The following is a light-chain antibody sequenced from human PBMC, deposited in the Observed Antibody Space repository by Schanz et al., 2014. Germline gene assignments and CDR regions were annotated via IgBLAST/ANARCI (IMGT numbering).Light chain of an antibody. J-gene: IGLJ3*02. CDR2: TND. CDR3: MSWDENLNGRV. V-gene: IGLV1-44*01. CDR1: SSNIAINN. Sequence: QSVLTQTPSASATPGQRVTISCSGSSSNIAINNVNWYQQLPGTAPKLLIFTNDERPAGVSDRFSASKSGTSASLTISGLQSEDEADYYCMSWDENLNGRVFGGGTKLTV.